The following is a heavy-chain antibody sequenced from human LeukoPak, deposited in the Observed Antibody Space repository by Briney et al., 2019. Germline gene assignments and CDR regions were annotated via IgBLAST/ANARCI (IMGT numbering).Heavy chain of an antibody. D-gene: IGHD6-13*01. V-gene: IGHV4-59*12. CDR1: GGSISNYY. Sequence: PSETLSLTCTVSGGSISNYYWSWIRQPPGKGLEWIGYIYYSGTTNYNPSLKSRVTMSVDTSKSQFSLKLSSVTAADTAVYYCAGDVAAAGIAKYYYYYMDVWGKGTTVTISS. CDR3: AGDVAAAGIAKYYYYYMDV. J-gene: IGHJ6*03. CDR2: IYYSGTT.